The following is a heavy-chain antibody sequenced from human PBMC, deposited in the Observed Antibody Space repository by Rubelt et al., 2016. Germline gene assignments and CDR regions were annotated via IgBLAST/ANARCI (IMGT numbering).Heavy chain of an antibody. Sequence: QLQLQESGPGLVKPSETLSLTCTVSGGPISSSSYYWGWIRQPPGKGLEWIGSIYYSGSTYYNPSLRSRVTISVDTSKNQFSLKLSSVTAADTAVYYCARTYSSGWDYWGQGTLVTVSS. CDR1: GGPISSSSYY. J-gene: IGHJ4*02. D-gene: IGHD6-19*01. V-gene: IGHV4-39*01. CDR3: ARTYSSGWDY. CDR2: IYYSGST.